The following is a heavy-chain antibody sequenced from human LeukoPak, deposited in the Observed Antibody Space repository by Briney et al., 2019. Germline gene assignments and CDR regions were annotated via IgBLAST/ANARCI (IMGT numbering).Heavy chain of an antibody. Sequence: QAGGSLRLSCAAPGFTFSSYGMHWVRQAPGKGLEWVAVIWYDGSNKYYADSEKGRFTISRDNSKNTLYLQMNSLNSEDTAVYYCAREPYSSSWGNYFDYWGQGTLVTVSS. CDR1: GFTFSSYG. D-gene: IGHD6-13*01. CDR2: IWYDGSNK. CDR3: AREPYSSSWGNYFDY. J-gene: IGHJ4*02. V-gene: IGHV3-33*01.